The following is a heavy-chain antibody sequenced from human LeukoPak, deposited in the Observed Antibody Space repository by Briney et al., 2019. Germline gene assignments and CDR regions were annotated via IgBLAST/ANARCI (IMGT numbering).Heavy chain of an antibody. J-gene: IGHJ4*02. CDR1: GGSISSSSYY. Sequence: SETLSLTCTVSGGSISSSSYYWGWIRQPPGKGLEWIGSIYYSGSTYYNPSLKSRVTISVDTSKNQFSLKLSSVTAADTAVYYCARQVTLAATLYFDYWGQGTLVTVSS. CDR2: IYYSGST. CDR3: ARQVTLAATLYFDY. D-gene: IGHD2-15*01. V-gene: IGHV4-39*01.